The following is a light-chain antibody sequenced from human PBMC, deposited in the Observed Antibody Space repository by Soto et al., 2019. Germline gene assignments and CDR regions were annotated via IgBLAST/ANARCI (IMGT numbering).Light chain of an antibody. CDR1: QSVSSN. CDR3: HQYNNWPLLT. Sequence: EIVMTQSPATLSVSPGERATLSCRASQSVSSNLAWYQQKPGQAPRLLIYGASTRATGIPARFSGSGSGTEFTLTISSLQSEDFAGYYCHQYNNWPLLTFGGGTKVEIK. J-gene: IGKJ4*01. V-gene: IGKV3-15*01. CDR2: GAS.